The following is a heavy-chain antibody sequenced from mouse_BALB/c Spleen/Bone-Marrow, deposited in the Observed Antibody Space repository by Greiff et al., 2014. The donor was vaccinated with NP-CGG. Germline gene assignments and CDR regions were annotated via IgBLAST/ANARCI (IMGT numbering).Heavy chain of an antibody. J-gene: IGHJ3*01. Sequence: EVQLQQSGAELVKPGASVKLSCTASGFNIKDTYMHWVKQRPEQGLEWIGRIDPANGNTKYDPKFQGKATITSDTSSNTAYLQLSSLASEDTAVYYCAIYRYGGPGFAYWGQGTLVTVSA. CDR3: AIYRYGGPGFAY. CDR1: GFNIKDTY. CDR2: IDPANGNT. D-gene: IGHD2-14*01. V-gene: IGHV14-3*02.